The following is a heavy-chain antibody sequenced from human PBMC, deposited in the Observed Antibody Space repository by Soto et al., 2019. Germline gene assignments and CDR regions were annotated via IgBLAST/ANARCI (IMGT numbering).Heavy chain of an antibody. CDR1: GDSISNYY. Sequence: SETLSLTCTASGDSISNYYWAWIRQPPGKGLEWIGYVHSNGNTHHNPSLKSRVTISMDTSKNQFSLNLSSVTAADTAVYYCARLGGSYAVPHFDYWGQGTLVTVSS. CDR2: VHSNGNT. V-gene: IGHV4-59*08. CDR3: ARLGGSYAVPHFDY. D-gene: IGHD1-26*01. J-gene: IGHJ4*02.